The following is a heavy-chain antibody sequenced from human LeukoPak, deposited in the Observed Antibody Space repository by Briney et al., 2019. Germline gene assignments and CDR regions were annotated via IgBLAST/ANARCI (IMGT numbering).Heavy chain of an antibody. J-gene: IGHJ6*03. CDR2: VNPNSGNT. Sequence: ASVKVSCKASGFTFTVYYIHWVRQAPGQGLEWMGWVNPNSGNTGYAQKFQGRVTMTRNTSISTTYVELNSLTSEDTAVYYCARGYWSSGWSSYYYMDVWGKGTTVTISS. D-gene: IGHD6-13*01. CDR3: ARGYWSSGWSSYYYMDV. CDR1: GFTFTVYY. V-gene: IGHV1-8*02.